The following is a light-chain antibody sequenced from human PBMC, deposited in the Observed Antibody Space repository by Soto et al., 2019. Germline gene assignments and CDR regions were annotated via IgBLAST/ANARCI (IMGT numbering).Light chain of an antibody. CDR1: QTISTW. V-gene: IGKV1-5*01. CDR3: HQYDSYWGT. CDR2: DVS. J-gene: IGKJ1*01. Sequence: DIQMTQSTSSLSASVGDRVTITCRASQTISTWLAWYQQKPGKAPNLLIYDVSSLKRGVPSRFSGSGSGTEFTLTISSLQPDDFATYYCHQYDSYWGTFGQGTKVDIK.